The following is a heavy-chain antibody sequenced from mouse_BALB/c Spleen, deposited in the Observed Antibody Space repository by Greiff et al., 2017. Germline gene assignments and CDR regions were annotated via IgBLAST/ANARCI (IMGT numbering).Heavy chain of an antibody. CDR3: ARDYYGSSLFAY. CDR1: GFTFTDYY. Sequence: EVKLQESGGGLVQPGGSLRLSCATSGFTFTDYYMSWVRQPPGKALEWLGFIRNKANGYTTEYSASVKGRFTISRDNSQSILYLQMNTLRAEDSATYYCARDYYGSSLFAYWGQGTLVTVSA. V-gene: IGHV7-3*02. J-gene: IGHJ3*01. D-gene: IGHD1-1*01. CDR2: IRNKANGYTT.